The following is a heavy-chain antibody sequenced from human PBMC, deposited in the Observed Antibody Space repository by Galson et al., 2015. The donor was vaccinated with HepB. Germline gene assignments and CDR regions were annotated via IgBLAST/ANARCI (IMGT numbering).Heavy chain of an antibody. Sequence: KVSCKASGYTFTSYGISWVRQAPGQGLEWMGWISVYNGNTNYAQRLQGRVTMTTDTSTSTAYMELRSLRSDDTAVYYCARGADLEDYYYYAMDVWGQGTTVTVSS. D-gene: IGHD1-1*01. J-gene: IGHJ6*02. CDR1: GYTFTSYG. V-gene: IGHV1-18*01. CDR3: ARGADLEDYYYYAMDV. CDR2: ISVYNGNT.